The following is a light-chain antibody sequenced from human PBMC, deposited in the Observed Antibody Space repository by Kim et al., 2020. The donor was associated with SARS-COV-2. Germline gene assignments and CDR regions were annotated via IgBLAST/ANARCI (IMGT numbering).Light chain of an antibody. CDR1: SGNIASNF. V-gene: IGLV6-57*04. CDR2: EDD. J-gene: IGLJ1*01. CDR3: QSYGPSDPFV. Sequence: NFMLTQPHSVSESPGKTVTISCTRSSGNIASNFVQWYQQRPGGAPTIVIYEDDQRPSGVPDRFSGSIDSSSNSASLTISGLETEDEADYYCQSYGPSDPFVFGPGTKVTVL.